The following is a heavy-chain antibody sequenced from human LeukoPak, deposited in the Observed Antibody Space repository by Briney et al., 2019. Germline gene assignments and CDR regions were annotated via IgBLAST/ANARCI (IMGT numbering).Heavy chain of an antibody. D-gene: IGHD3-10*01. J-gene: IGHJ6*03. CDR3: ARGRGSGSYYYYYYYMDV. CDR1: GGSFSGYY. CDR2: INRSGST. Sequence: SETLSLTCAVYGGSFSGYYWSWIRQPPGKGLEWIGEINRSGSTNYNPSLKSRVTISVDASKNQFSLKLSSVTAADTAVYYCARGRGSGSYYYYYYYMDVWGKGTTVTVSS. V-gene: IGHV4-34*01.